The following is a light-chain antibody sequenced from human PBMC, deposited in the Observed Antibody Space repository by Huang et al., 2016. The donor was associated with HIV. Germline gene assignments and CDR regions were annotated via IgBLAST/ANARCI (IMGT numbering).Light chain of an antibody. CDR2: AAS. CDR1: HEIRNY. V-gene: IGKV1-NL1*01. J-gene: IGKJ1*01. Sequence: DIQMTQSPSYLSASVGDIVTITFRASHEIRNYLAWYQQKPGKGPKFLLYAASKLESGVPSRFSGVRSGPGYTLTISSLQPEDSATYYCQQYHRRRWTFGQGTKVEIK. CDR3: QQYHRRRWT.